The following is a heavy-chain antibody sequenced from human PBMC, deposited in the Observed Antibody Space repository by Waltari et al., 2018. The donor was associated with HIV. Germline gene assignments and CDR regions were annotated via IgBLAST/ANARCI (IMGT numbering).Heavy chain of an antibody. Sequence: QVQLVESGGGVVQPGRSLRLSCAASGFTFSSYGMHWVRQAPGKGLEWGAVISYDGSNKYYADSVKGRFTISRDNSKNTLYLQMNSLRAEDTAVYYCAKGDIDCSSTSCYEYYYYGMDVWGQGTTVTVSS. CDR1: GFTFSSYG. V-gene: IGHV3-30*18. CDR2: ISYDGSNK. J-gene: IGHJ6*02. CDR3: AKGDIDCSSTSCYEYYYYGMDV. D-gene: IGHD2-2*01.